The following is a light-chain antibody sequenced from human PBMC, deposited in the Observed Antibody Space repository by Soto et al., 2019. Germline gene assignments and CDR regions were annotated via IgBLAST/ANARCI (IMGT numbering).Light chain of an antibody. CDR3: QQYFTYPYT. Sequence: DIQMTQSPSTLSADVGDRVTITCQASQSIRTWLAWYQQRPGEARNLLSYEASKLQAGVPARVGGSGSGTEVTVTITSLQPGDLATYYCQQYFTYPYTFGQGTKLEI. V-gene: IGKV1-5*03. CDR1: QSIRTW. CDR2: EAS. J-gene: IGKJ2*01.